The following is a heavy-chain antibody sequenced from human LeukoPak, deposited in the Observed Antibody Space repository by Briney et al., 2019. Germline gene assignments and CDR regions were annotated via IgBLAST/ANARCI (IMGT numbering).Heavy chain of an antibody. V-gene: IGHV3-23*01. J-gene: IGHJ4*02. Sequence: GGSLRLSCAASGFTFSSYAMSWVRQAPGKGLEWVSAISGSGGSTYYADSVKGRFTISRDNAKNSLYLQMNSLRAEDTAVYYCARDEKEFWSGYWDFVYLGQGTLVTVSS. CDR1: GFTFSSYA. CDR2: ISGSGGST. D-gene: IGHD3-3*01. CDR3: ARDEKEFWSGYWDFVY.